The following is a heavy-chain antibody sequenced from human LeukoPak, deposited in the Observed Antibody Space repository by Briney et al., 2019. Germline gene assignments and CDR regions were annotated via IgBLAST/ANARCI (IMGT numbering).Heavy chain of an antibody. Sequence: ASVKVSCKASGYTFTGYYMHWVRQAPGQGLEWMGWINPDSGGTDYAQKFQGRVTMTRDTSISTGYMELSRLRSNDTAVYYCARDFDYTGYDRFGYWGQGTLVTVSS. CDR2: INPDSGGT. CDR1: GYTFTGYY. CDR3: ARDFDYTGYDRFGY. D-gene: IGHD5-12*01. J-gene: IGHJ4*02. V-gene: IGHV1-2*02.